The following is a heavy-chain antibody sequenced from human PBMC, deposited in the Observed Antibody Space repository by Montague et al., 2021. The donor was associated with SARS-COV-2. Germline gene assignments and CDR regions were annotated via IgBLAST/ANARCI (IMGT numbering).Heavy chain of an antibody. J-gene: IGHJ5*02. CDR1: AGSISTNSYY. V-gene: IGHV4-39*02. Sequence: SETLSLTCTASAGSISTNSYYWAWIRQPPGKGLEWIGSISYSGSTYFNPSLESRLTMSVDTSKNHFSLKLSSVTAADTAVYYCARLWDFYGSGGYKNSWFDPWGQGTRVTVSS. CDR2: ISYSGST. D-gene: IGHD3-10*01. CDR3: ARLWDFYGSGGYKNSWFDP.